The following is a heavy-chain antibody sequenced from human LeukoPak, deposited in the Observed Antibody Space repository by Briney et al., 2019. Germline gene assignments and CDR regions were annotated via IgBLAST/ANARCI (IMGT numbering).Heavy chain of an antibody. V-gene: IGHV3-74*01. J-gene: IGHJ4*02. Sequence: GGSLRLSCAASGFTFSSYWMHWVRQAPGKGVVWVSRINSDGCSTSYADSVKGRFTISRDNAKNTLYLQMNSLRAEDTAVYYCAKEGTGIHFDYWGQGTLVTVSS. CDR2: INSDGCST. D-gene: IGHD1-1*01. CDR3: AKEGTGIHFDY. CDR1: GFTFSSYW.